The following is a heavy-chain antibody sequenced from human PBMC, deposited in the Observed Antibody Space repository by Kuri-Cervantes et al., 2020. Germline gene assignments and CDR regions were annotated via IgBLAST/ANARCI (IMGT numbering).Heavy chain of an antibody. J-gene: IGHJ4*02. V-gene: IGHV3-48*03. D-gene: IGHD3-16*01. CDR3: AGSRSGLF. Sequence: GGSLRLSCAASGFPFSNFEMNWLRQAPGQGLEWLSFISFNGLMYYTESVKGRFFISRDNARNSVYLQMNSLRADDTAVYFCAGSRSGLFWGQGTLVTVSS. CDR2: ISFNGLM. CDR1: GFPFSNFE.